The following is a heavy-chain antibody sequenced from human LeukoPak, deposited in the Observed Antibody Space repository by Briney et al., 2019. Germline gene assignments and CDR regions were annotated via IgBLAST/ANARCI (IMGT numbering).Heavy chain of an antibody. D-gene: IGHD3-10*01. J-gene: IGHJ5*02. V-gene: IGHV4-34*01. Sequence: SETLSLTCAVYGGSFSGYYWSWIRQPPGKGLEWIGEINHSGSTNYNLPLKSRVTISVDTSKNQFSLKLSSVTAADTAVYYCARLANWQSEVLLWFGEYHNRFDPWGQGTLVTVSS. CDR1: GGSFSGYY. CDR3: ARLANWQSEVLLWFGEYHNRFDP. CDR2: INHSGST.